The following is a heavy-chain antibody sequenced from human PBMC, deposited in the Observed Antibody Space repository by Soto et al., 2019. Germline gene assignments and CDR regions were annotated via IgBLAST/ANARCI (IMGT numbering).Heavy chain of an antibody. CDR1: GYTFTGYY. D-gene: IGHD2-2*01. CDR3: ASVPVRVDGPSRFLYFDY. J-gene: IGHJ4*02. V-gene: IGHV1-2*02. Sequence: ASVKVSCKVSGYTFTGYYMHWVRQAPGQGLEWMGWINPNSGGPNYAQKFRGRVTMTRDTSISTVYMELSGLISDDTAVYYCASVPVRVDGPSRFLYFDYWGQGTLVTVSS. CDR2: INPNSGGP.